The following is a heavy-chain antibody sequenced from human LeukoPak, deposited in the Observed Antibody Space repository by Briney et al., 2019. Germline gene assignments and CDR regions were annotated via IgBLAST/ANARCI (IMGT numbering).Heavy chain of an antibody. CDR1: GGSISSGSYY. Sequence: PSETLSLTCTVSGGSISSGSYYWSWIRQPPGKGLEWIGEINHSGSINYNPSLKSRVTISVDMSKNQFSLELTSVTAADTAVYYCARGPASGSNFAWFVPWGQGTLVTVSS. V-gene: IGHV4-39*07. CDR2: INHSGSI. D-gene: IGHD3-10*01. CDR3: ARGPASGSNFAWFVP. J-gene: IGHJ5*02.